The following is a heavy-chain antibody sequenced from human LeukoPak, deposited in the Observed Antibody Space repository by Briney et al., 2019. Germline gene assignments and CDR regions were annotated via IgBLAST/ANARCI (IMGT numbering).Heavy chain of an antibody. D-gene: IGHD1-26*01. V-gene: IGHV3-7*03. J-gene: IGHJ5*02. CDR3: ARYYLRGSYYVDRWFDP. CDR2: IKQDGSEK. CDR1: GFTFSSYW. Sequence: GSLRLSCAASGFTFSSYWMSWVRQAPGKGLEWVANIKQDGSEKYYVDSVKGRFTISRDNAKNSLYLQMNSLRAEDTAVYYCARYYLRGSYYVDRWFDPWGQGTLVTVSS.